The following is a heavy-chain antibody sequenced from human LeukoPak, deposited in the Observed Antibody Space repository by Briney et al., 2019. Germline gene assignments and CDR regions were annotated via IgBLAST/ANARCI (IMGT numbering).Heavy chain of an antibody. D-gene: IGHD3-3*01. J-gene: IGHJ4*02. CDR3: AKGGTYYDF. V-gene: IGHV3-23*01. CDR1: GFTFSGYV. CDR2: ISSSGGST. Sequence: PGGSLRLSCAASGFTFSGYVRSWVRQAPGKGLQWVSTISSSGGSTYYADSVKGRFTISRDNSKNTLYLQMNSLRADDTAVYYCAKGGTYYDFWGQGTLVTVSS.